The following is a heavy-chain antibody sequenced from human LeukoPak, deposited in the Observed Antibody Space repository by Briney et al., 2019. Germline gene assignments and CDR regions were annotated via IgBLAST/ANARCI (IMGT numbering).Heavy chain of an antibody. D-gene: IGHD2-15*01. J-gene: IGHJ4*02. V-gene: IGHV3-23*01. Sequence: GGSLRLSCAASGFTFSTYAMSWVRQAPGKGLEWVSAISGSGDATYYADSVKGRFIISRDLSKNTLYLQMNSLRAEDTAVYYCAKCTGGSCYSTFDYWGQGTLVTVSS. CDR2: ISGSGDAT. CDR3: AKCTGGSCYSTFDY. CDR1: GFTFSTYA.